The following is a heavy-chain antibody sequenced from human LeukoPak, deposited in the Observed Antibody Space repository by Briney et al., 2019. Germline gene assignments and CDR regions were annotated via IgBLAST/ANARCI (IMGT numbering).Heavy chain of an antibody. CDR2: INPNSGGT. J-gene: IGHJ3*02. CDR3: AREKVVVATTEGVAFDI. V-gene: IGHV1-2*02. D-gene: IGHD2-15*01. CDR1: GYTFTGYY. Sequence: GASVKVSCKASGYTFTGYYMHWVRQAPGQGLEWMGWINPNSGGTNYAQKFQGRVTMTRDTSISTAYMELSRLISDDTAVYYCAREKVVVATTEGVAFDIWGQGTMVTVSS.